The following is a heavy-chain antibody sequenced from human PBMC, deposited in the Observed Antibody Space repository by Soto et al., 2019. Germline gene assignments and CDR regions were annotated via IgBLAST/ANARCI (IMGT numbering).Heavy chain of an antibody. CDR3: ARDGDIVVVVAAQVGAFDI. CDR2: ISAYNGNT. D-gene: IGHD2-15*01. CDR1: GYTFTSYG. V-gene: IGHV1-18*01. J-gene: IGHJ3*02. Sequence: ASVKVSCKASGYTFTSYGISWVRQAPGQGLEWMGWISAYNGNTNYAQKLQGRVTMTTDTSTSTAYMELRSLRSDDTAVYYCARDGDIVVVVAAQVGAFDIWGQGTMVTVSS.